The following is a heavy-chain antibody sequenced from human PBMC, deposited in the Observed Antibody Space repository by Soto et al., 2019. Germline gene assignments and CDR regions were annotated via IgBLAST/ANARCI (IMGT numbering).Heavy chain of an antibody. CDR1: GFTFSSYG. CDR2: ISYDGSNK. V-gene: IGHV3-30*18. Sequence: SLRLSCAASGFTFSSYGMHWVRQAPGKGLEWVAVISYDGSNKYYADSVKGRFTISRDNSKNTLYLQMNSLRAEDTAVYYCAKSGRDGYNLGAYYYGMDVWGQGTTVTVSS. D-gene: IGHD5-12*01. CDR3: AKSGRDGYNLGAYYYGMDV. J-gene: IGHJ6*02.